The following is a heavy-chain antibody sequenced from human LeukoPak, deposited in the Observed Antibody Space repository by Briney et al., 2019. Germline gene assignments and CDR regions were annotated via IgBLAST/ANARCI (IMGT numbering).Heavy chain of an antibody. CDR3: AGTSGYCSGGNCYSAFDY. J-gene: IGHJ4*02. V-gene: IGHV4-59*02. CDR1: GGSVSTYY. Sequence: SETLSLTCTVSGGSVSTYYWNWIRQPPGQGLEWIGYIYYSGSTNYNPSLKSRLTISVDTSNNQFSLKLSSVTAADTAVYYCAGTSGYCSGGNCYSAFDYWGQGTLVTVSS. D-gene: IGHD2-15*01. CDR2: IYYSGST.